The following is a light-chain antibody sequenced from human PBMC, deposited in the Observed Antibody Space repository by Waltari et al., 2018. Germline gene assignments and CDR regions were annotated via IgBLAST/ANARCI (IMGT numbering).Light chain of an antibody. CDR1: QSVSSN. J-gene: IGKJ1*01. CDR2: GAS. CDR3: QQYSYWPWT. Sequence: EIVMTQSPATLSVSPGEGANLSCRASQSVSSNLAWYQQKPGQAPRLLIYGASTRATGIPARFSGSGSGTEFTLTISSLQSEDFAVFYCQQYSYWPWTFGQGTKVEIK. V-gene: IGKV3-15*01.